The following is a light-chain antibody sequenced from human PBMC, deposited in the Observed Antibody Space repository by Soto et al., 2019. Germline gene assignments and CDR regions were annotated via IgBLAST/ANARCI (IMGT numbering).Light chain of an antibody. CDR1: SSDVGGYKY. CDR2: EVS. CDR3: SSYAGSNNWV. J-gene: IGLJ2*01. Sequence: QSVLTQPPSASGSLGQSVTISCTGTSSDVGGYKYVSWYQQHPGKAPKLMIYEVSKRPSGVPDRLSGSKSGNTASLTVSGLQAEDEADYYCSSYAGSNNWVFGGGTK. V-gene: IGLV2-8*01.